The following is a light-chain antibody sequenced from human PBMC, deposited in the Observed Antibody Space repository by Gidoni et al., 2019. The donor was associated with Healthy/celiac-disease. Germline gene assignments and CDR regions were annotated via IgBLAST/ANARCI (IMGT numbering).Light chain of an antibody. CDR1: QSISSY. V-gene: IGKV1-39*01. CDR2: AAS. J-gene: IGKJ3*01. CDR3: QQSYSTPNT. Sequence: DIQLTESPSSLSASVGDRVTITCRASQSISSYLNWYQQKPGKAPKLLISAASCLQSGVPSRFSGSGSGTDFTLTISSLQPEDFATYYCQQSYSTPNTFGPGTRVDIK.